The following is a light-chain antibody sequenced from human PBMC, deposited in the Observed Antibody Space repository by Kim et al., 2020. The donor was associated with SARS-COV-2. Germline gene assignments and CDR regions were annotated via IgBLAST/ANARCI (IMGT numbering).Light chain of an antibody. V-gene: IGLV3-19*01. J-gene: IGLJ1*01. CDR1: SLRNHY. CDR3: SSRDSSSNHYV. Sequence: SSELTQDPAVSVALGQTVRITCQGDSLRNHYASWYQQKPGQAPVLVTYGKNNRPSGIPDRFSGSSSGNTASLTITGAQAEDEADYYCSSRDSSSNHYVFGPGTKVTVL. CDR2: GKN.